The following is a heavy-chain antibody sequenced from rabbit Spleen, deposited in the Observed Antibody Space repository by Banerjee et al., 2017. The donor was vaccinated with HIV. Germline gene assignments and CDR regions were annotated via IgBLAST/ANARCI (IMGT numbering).Heavy chain of an antibody. J-gene: IGHJ2*01. CDR3: ARWDDGNGGALDP. D-gene: IGHD4-2*01. CDR1: GFSFSSSYD. V-gene: IGHV1S45*01. Sequence: QEQLVESGGGLVQPGASLTLTCTASGFSFSSSYDVCWVRQAPGKGLEWIACVYTGNGKTYYASWAKGRFTISKTSSTTMTLQMTSLTAADTATYFCARWDDGNGGALDPWGPGTLVTVS. CDR2: VYTGNGKT.